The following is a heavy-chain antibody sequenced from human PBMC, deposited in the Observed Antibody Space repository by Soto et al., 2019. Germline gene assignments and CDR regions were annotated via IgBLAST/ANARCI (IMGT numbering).Heavy chain of an antibody. Sequence: ESGGGLVQPGGSLRLSCAASGFTFSSYSMNWVRQAPGKGLEWVSYISSSSSTIYYADSVKGRFTISRDNAKNSLYLQMNSLRAEDTAVYYCARDRPLWFGEPSALDYWGQGTLVTVSS. CDR3: ARDRPLWFGEPSALDY. CDR2: ISSSSSTI. J-gene: IGHJ4*02. V-gene: IGHV3-48*01. D-gene: IGHD3-10*01. CDR1: GFTFSSYS.